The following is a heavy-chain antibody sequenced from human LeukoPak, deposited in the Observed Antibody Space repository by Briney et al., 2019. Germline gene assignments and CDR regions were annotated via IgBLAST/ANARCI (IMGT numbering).Heavy chain of an antibody. V-gene: IGHV1-8*01. CDR3: ARNILSGWRRYRYGMDV. Sequence: ASVKVSCKASGYTFTSYDINWVRQATGQRLEWMGWMNPNSGNTGYAQKFQGRVTMARNTSVSTAYMELSSLRSEDTAVYYCARNILSGWRRYRYGMDVWGQGTTVTVSS. CDR2: MNPNSGNT. D-gene: IGHD3-10*01. CDR1: GYTFTSYD. J-gene: IGHJ6*02.